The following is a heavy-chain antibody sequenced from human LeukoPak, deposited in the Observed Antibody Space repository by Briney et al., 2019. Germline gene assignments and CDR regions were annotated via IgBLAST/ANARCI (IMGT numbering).Heavy chain of an antibody. Sequence: SSVTVSCKASGYTFTGYYMHWERQAPGQGLEWMGWINPNSGGKNYAQKFQGRVNMTRDTSISTAYMELSRLRSDDTAVYYCARDTVVRRTGYCSGGSCYWYYYYHMDVWGKGTTVTVSS. CDR2: INPNSGGK. J-gene: IGHJ6*03. CDR1: GYTFTGYY. D-gene: IGHD2-15*01. V-gene: IGHV1-2*02. CDR3: ARDTVVRRTGYCSGGSCYWYYYYHMDV.